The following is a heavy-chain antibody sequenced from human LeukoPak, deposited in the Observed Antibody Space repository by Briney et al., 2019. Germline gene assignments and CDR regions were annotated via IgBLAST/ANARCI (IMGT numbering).Heavy chain of an antibody. J-gene: IGHJ4*02. V-gene: IGHV3-23*01. CDR3: AKEPPHIYGGNSGFDY. D-gene: IGHD4-23*01. Sequence: GGSLRLSCAASGDSLSIYIMSWGRQAPGEGLEWVSAISGSGGSKYYADSVKGRITISRDNSKNTLYLQMNSLRTEDTAVYYCAKEPPHIYGGNSGFDYWGQGTLVTVSS. CDR1: GDSLSIYI. CDR2: ISGSGGSK.